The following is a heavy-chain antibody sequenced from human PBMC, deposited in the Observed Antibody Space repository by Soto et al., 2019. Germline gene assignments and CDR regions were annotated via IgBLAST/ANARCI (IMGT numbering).Heavy chain of an antibody. Sequence: EVQLVESGGGLVQPGRSLRLSCAASGFTFDDYAMHWVRQAPGKGLEWVSGISWNSGSIGYADSVKGRFTISRDNAKNSLYLQMNSLRAEDTALYYCAKDMGGYYYDSSGLGDAFDIWGQGTMVTVSS. CDR1: GFTFDDYA. D-gene: IGHD3-22*01. J-gene: IGHJ3*02. CDR2: ISWNSGSI. CDR3: AKDMGGYYYDSSGLGDAFDI. V-gene: IGHV3-9*01.